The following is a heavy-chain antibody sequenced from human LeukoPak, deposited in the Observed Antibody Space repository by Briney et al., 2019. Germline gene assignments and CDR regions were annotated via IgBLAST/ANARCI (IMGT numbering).Heavy chain of an antibody. D-gene: IGHD7-27*01. CDR2: IYHSGST. V-gene: IGHV4-4*02. Sequence: PSETLSLTCAVSGDSISSSNWWSWVRQPPGQGLEWIGEIYHSGSTNYNTSLKSRVTISLDKSINQFSLKLSSVTAADTAVYYCASRWVLTGEPYWGQGTLVSVSS. J-gene: IGHJ4*02. CDR1: GDSISSSNW. CDR3: ASRWVLTGEPY.